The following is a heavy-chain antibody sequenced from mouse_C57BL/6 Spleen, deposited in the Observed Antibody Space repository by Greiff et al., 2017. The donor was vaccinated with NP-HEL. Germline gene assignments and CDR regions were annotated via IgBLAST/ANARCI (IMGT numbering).Heavy chain of an antibody. CDR1: GFTFSDYG. Sequence: EVKLMESGGGLVKPGGSLKLSCAASGFTFSDYGMHWVRQAPEKGLEWVAYISSGSSTSYYADTVKGRFTISRDNAKNTLFLQMTGLRSEDTAMYYCARVYVEDPFAYWGQGTLVTVSA. CDR2: ISSGSSTS. CDR3: ARVYVEDPFAY. J-gene: IGHJ3*01. D-gene: IGHD2-3*01. V-gene: IGHV5-17*01.